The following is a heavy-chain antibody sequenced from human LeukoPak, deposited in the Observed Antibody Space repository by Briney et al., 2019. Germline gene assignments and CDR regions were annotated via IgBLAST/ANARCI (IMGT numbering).Heavy chain of an antibody. J-gene: IGHJ1*01. CDR1: GFTFSSYW. D-gene: IGHD6-6*01. V-gene: IGHV3-74*01. CDR2: INTDGSST. CDR3: ARGASPIAARMEY. Sequence: GGSLRLSCAGSGFTFSSYWMHWVRQAPGKGLVWVSRINTDGSSTSYADSVKGRFTISRDNAKNTLYLQMNSLRAGDTAVYYCARGASPIAARMEYWGQRTLVTVSS.